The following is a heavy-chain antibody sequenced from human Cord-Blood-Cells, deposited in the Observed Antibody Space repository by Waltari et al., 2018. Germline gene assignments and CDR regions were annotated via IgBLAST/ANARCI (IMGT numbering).Heavy chain of an antibody. V-gene: IGHV1-18*01. Sequence: QVQRVQSGAEVKKPGASGKVSCTASGYTFTSSGISCVRQGPGTGLEWMGWISAYNGNTNYAQKLQGRVTMTTDTSTSTAYMELRSLRSDDTAVYYCAGKLGISPGGAFDIWGQGTMVTVSS. CDR3: AGKLGISPGGAFDI. D-gene: IGHD7-27*01. CDR2: ISAYNGNT. CDR1: GYTFTSSG. J-gene: IGHJ3*02.